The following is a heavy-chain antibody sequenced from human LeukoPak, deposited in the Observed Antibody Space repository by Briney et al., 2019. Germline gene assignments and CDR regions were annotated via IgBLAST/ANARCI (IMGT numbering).Heavy chain of an antibody. J-gene: IGHJ4*02. CDR3: ARGDSSGWLDY. CDR1: GYTFTSYG. CDR2: MNPNRANT. D-gene: IGHD6-19*01. Sequence: ASVNVSCEASGYTFTSYGISWVRHAPGPGLGWKGWMNPNRANTGYAQKFQGRVTITRNTSISTAYMELSSVRSEDTALYYCARGDSSGWLDYWGQGTLVTVSS. V-gene: IGHV1-8*03.